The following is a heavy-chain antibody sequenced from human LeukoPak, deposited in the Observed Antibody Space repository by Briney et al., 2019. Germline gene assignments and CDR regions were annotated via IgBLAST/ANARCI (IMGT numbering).Heavy chain of an antibody. J-gene: IGHJ6*03. D-gene: IGHD6-6*01. CDR2: INHSGST. Sequence: PSETLSLTCAVYGGSFSGYYWSWIRQPPGKGLEWIGEINHSGSTNYSPSLKSRVTISVDTSKNQFSLKLSSVTAADTAVYYCARGTNRPRYYYYYYYMDVWGKGTTVTVSS. CDR1: GGSFSGYY. V-gene: IGHV4-34*01. CDR3: ARGTNRPRYYYYYYYMDV.